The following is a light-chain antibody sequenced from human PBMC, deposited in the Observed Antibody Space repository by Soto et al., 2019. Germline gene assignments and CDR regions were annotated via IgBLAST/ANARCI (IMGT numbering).Light chain of an antibody. CDR1: SSDVGSYNL. CDR3: CSYAGSSTYVV. V-gene: IGLV2-23*02. J-gene: IGLJ2*01. CDR2: EVS. Sequence: QSVLTQPASVSGSPGQSITISCTGTSSDVGSYNLVSWYQQHPGKAPKLMIYEVSKRPSGVSNRFSGSKSGNTDSLTISGLQAEDEADYYCCSYAGSSTYVVFGGGPKLTDL.